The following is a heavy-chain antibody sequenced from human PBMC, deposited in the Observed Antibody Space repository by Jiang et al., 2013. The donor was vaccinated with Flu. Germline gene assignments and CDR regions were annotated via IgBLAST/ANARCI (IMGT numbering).Heavy chain of an antibody. CDR1: GGSISSSNW. V-gene: IGHV4-4*02. Sequence: GPGLVKTSGTLSLTCGVSGGSISSSNWWSWVRQPPGKGLEWIAEIYHSGSVNYNPSLKSRVTISVDKSKNQFSLRLSSVTAADTAVYYCARVGDPIYYFDYWGQGTLVTVSS. D-gene: IGHD1-26*01. J-gene: IGHJ4*02. CDR2: IYHSGSV. CDR3: ARVGDPIYYFDY.